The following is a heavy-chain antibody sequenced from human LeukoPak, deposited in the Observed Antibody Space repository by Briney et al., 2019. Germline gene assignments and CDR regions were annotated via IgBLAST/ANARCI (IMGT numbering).Heavy chain of an antibody. CDR3: ARGRYSSSWTILFDY. J-gene: IGHJ4*02. CDR2: IYYSGST. V-gene: IGHV4-39*01. CDR1: GGSISSSSYY. D-gene: IGHD6-13*01. Sequence: PSETLSLTCTVSGGSISSSSYYWGWIRQPPGKGLEWIGNIYYSGSTYYNPSLKSRITISVDTSKNQFSLKLSSVTAADTAVYYCARGRYSSSWTILFDYWGQGTLVTVSS.